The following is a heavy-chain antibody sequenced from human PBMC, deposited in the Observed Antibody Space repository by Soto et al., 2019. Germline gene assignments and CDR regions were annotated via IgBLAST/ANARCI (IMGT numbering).Heavy chain of an antibody. J-gene: IGHJ4*02. Sequence: QVQLVQSGAEVKKPGSSVKVSCKASGGTFSSYAISWVRQAPGQGLEWMGGIIPIFGTANYAQKFQGRVTITADESTSAAYMELSSLRSEDTAVYYCASCLGGDDYDSSGYYYRLDYWGQGTLVTVSS. V-gene: IGHV1-69*01. CDR1: GGTFSSYA. CDR3: ASCLGGDDYDSSGYYYRLDY. D-gene: IGHD3-22*01. CDR2: IIPIFGTA.